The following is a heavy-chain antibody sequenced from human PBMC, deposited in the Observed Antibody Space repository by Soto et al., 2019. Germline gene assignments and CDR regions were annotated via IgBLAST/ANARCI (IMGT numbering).Heavy chain of an antibody. Sequence: SETLSLTCAVYGGSFSGYYWSWIRQPPGKGLEWIGEINHSGSTNYNPSLKSRVTISVDTSKNQFSLKLSSVTAADTAVYYCARGGVLWFGVESFDIWGQGTMVTVSS. CDR1: GGSFSGYY. D-gene: IGHD3-10*01. CDR3: ARGGVLWFGVESFDI. J-gene: IGHJ3*02. CDR2: INHSGST. V-gene: IGHV4-34*01.